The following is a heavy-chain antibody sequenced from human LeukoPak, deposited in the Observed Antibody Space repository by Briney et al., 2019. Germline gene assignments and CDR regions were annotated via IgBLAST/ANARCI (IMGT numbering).Heavy chain of an antibody. J-gene: IGHJ4*02. CDR1: GGSISSGGYY. Sequence: PSETLSLTCTVSGGSISSGGYYWSWIRQHPGKGLEWIGYIYYSGSTYYNPSLKSRVTISVDTSKNQFSLKLSSVTAAGTAVYYCAKAIAAAGTLPYYFDYWGQGTLVTVSS. D-gene: IGHD6-13*01. V-gene: IGHV4-31*03. CDR2: IYYSGST. CDR3: AKAIAAAGTLPYYFDY.